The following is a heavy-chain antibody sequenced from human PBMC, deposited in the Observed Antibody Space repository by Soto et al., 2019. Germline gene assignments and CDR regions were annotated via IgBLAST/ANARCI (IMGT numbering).Heavy chain of an antibody. Sequence: GESLKISCKGSGYSFTSYWIGWVRQMPGKGLEWMGIIYPGDSDTRYSPSFQGQVTISADKSISTAYLQWSSLKASDTAMYYCARVGYCSSTSCYAGFLNYYYYYYMDVWGKGTTVTVSS. CDR1: GYSFTSYW. D-gene: IGHD2-2*01. CDR2: IYPGDSDT. J-gene: IGHJ6*03. CDR3: ARVGYCSSTSCYAGFLNYYYYYYMDV. V-gene: IGHV5-51*01.